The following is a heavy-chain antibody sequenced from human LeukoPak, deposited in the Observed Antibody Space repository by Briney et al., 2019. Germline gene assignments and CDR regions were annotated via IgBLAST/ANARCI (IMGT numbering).Heavy chain of an antibody. CDR2: IYYSGST. Sequence: PSETLSLTCTVSCGSISSYYWSWIRQPPGKGLEWIGYIYYSGSTNYNPSLKSRVTISVDTSKNQFSLKLSSVTAADTAVYYCARDPGSIFGDPYMDVWGKGTTVTVSS. J-gene: IGHJ6*03. CDR3: ARDPGSIFGDPYMDV. V-gene: IGHV4-59*01. D-gene: IGHD3-3*01. CDR1: CGSISSYY.